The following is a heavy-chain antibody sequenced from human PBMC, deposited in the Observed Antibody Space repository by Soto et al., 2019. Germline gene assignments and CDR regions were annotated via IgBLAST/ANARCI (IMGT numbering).Heavy chain of an antibody. J-gene: IGHJ5*02. CDR3: ARERIAVAPGRWFDP. Sequence: QVQLQQWGAGLLKPSETLSLTCAVYGGSFSGYYWSWIRQPPGKGLEWIGEVNHSGSTNYNPSLKGRVSISVDTSKNQFSLKLSSVTAADTAVYYCARERIAVAPGRWFDPWGQGTLVTVSS. CDR1: GGSFSGYY. D-gene: IGHD6-19*01. V-gene: IGHV4-34*01. CDR2: VNHSGST.